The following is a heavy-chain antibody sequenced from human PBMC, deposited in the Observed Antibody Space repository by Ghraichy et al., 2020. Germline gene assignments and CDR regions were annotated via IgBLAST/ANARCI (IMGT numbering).Heavy chain of an antibody. CDR3: AKDLGYYDFWSSGFYYYYYGMDV. CDR1: GFTFSSYG. CDR2: ISYDGSNK. V-gene: IGHV3-30*18. D-gene: IGHD3-3*01. Sequence: GGSLRLSCAASGFTFSSYGMHWVRQAPGKGLEWVAVISYDGSNKYYADSVKGRFTISRDNSKNTLYLQMNSLRAEDTAVYYCAKDLGYYDFWSSGFYYYYYGMDVWGQGTTVTVSS. J-gene: IGHJ6*02.